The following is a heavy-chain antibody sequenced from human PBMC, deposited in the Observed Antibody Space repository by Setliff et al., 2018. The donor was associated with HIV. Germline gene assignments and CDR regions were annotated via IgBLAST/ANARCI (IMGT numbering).Heavy chain of an antibody. J-gene: IGHJ4*02. CDR1: GDTFSNNA. Sequence: GPSVKVSCKASGDTFSNNAINWVRQAPGHGLEWMGKIIPLLDRTHYVQKFQGRVTFSADESTTTAYMELRSLKYEDAAVYYCARGGGSNGYFFDSWGQGTLVTVSS. V-gene: IGHV1-69*11. CDR2: IIPLLDRT. D-gene: IGHD3-22*01. CDR3: ARGGGSNGYFFDS.